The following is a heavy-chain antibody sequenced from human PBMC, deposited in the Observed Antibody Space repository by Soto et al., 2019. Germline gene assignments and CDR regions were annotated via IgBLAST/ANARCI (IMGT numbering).Heavy chain of an antibody. J-gene: IGHJ5*02. CDR1: GFTFSDYY. D-gene: IGHD3-10*01. CDR2: ISSRGGIM. CDR3: ARAGVGGYSKLDP. Sequence: GGSLRLSCAASGFTFSDYYMSWIRQAPGKGLEWVSYISSRGGIMYYADSLKGRFTISRDNARNLLYLQMNSMRADDTAVYYWARAGVGGYSKLDPWGPGTPVTVSS. V-gene: IGHV3-11*01.